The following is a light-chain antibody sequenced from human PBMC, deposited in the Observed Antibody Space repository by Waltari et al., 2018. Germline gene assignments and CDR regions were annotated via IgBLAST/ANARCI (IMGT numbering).Light chain of an antibody. V-gene: IGLV2-14*01. CDR1: NRDVGSYDS. J-gene: IGLJ1*01. CDR2: EVN. Sequence: QSALTQPASVSGSPGQSITISCTGPNRDVGSYDSVSWYQQYPGKAPKLLIYEVNNRPSGVSSRFSGSKSGNTASLTISGLQADDEADYYCSSYRSTSTLYVFGTGTKVTVL. CDR3: SSYRSTSTLYV.